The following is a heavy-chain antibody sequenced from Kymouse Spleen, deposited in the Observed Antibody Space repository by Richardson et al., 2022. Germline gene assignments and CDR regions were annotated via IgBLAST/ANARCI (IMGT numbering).Heavy chain of an antibody. CDR1: GFTFSSYG. V-gene: IGHV3-33*01. Sequence: QVQLVESGGGVVQPGRSLRLSCAASGFTFSSYGMHWVRQAPGKGLEWVAVIWYDGSNKYYADSVKGRFTISRDNSKNTLYLQMNSLRAEDTAVYYCARDFCGGDCYLYYYYYGMDVWGQGTTVTVSS. D-gene: IGHD2-21*02. J-gene: IGHJ6*02. CDR3: ARDFCGGDCYLYYYYYGMDV. CDR2: IWYDGSNK.